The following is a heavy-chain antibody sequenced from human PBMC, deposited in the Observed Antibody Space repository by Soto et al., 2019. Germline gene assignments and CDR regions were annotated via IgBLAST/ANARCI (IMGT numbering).Heavy chain of an antibody. D-gene: IGHD2-8*01. J-gene: IGHJ6*02. Sequence: EVRLVESGGGLVQPGGSLRLSCAASGFTFSSYWMHWVRQPPGKGLVWVSRINSDGTTTNYAGSVKGRFTVSRDNAKNTLYLQMSSLRAEDTAVYYCAREARRCYGMDVWGQGTTVTVSS. CDR3: AREARRCYGMDV. V-gene: IGHV3-74*01. CDR2: INSDGTTT. CDR1: GFTFSSYW.